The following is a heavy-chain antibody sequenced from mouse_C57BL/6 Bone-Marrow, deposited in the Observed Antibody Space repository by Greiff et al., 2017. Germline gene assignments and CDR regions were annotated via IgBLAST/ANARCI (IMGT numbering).Heavy chain of an antibody. V-gene: IGHV1-82*01. CDR2: IYPGDGDT. Sequence: QVQLQQSGPELVKPGASVKISCKASGYAFSSSWMNWVKQRPGKGLEWIGRIYPGDGDTNYNGKFKGKATLTADKSSSTAYMQLSSLTSEDSAVYFCARPLYDYDGVDYWGQGTTLTVSS. D-gene: IGHD2-4*01. J-gene: IGHJ2*01. CDR3: ARPLYDYDGVDY. CDR1: GYAFSSSW.